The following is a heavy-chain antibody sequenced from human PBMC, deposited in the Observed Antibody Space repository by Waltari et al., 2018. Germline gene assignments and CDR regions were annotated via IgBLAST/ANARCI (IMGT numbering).Heavy chain of an antibody. CDR2: IYYSGST. J-gene: IGHJ4*02. CDR1: GGSISSYY. CDR3: ARGYDFWSAASDYFDY. Sequence: QVQLQESGPGLVKPSETLSLTCTVSGGSISSYYWSWIRQPPGKGMEWIGYIYYSGSTNYNPPLRSRVTISVDKSTTQVSLKLSSVTAADTAVYYCARGYDFWSAASDYFDYWGQGTLVTVSS. V-gene: IGHV4-59*01. D-gene: IGHD3-3*01.